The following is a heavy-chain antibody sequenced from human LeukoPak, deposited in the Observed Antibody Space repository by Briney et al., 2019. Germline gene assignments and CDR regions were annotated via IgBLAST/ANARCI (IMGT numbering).Heavy chain of an antibody. CDR2: ISWNSGSI. J-gene: IGHJ4*02. CDR3: AKDMHEMVYGKRFDY. CDR1: GFTFDDYA. D-gene: IGHD2-8*01. Sequence: GGSLRLSCAASGFTFDDYAMHWVRQAPGKGLEWVSGISWNSGSIGYADSVKSRFTISRDNAKNSLYLQMNSLRADDMALYYCAKDMHEMVYGKRFDYWGQGTLVTVSS. V-gene: IGHV3-9*03.